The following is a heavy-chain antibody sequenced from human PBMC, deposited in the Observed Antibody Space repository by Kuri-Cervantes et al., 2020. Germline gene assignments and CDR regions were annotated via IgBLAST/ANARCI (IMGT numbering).Heavy chain of an antibody. CDR2: IYPGDSDT. Sequence: GESLKISCAASGFTFSSYWMSWVRQAPGKGLEWVGIIYPGDSDTRYSPSFQGQVTISADKSISTAYLQWSSLKASDTAMYYCASSGEQQLVRGMDVWGQGTTVTVSS. J-gene: IGHJ6*02. D-gene: IGHD6-13*01. CDR1: GFTFSSYW. CDR3: ASSGEQQLVRGMDV. V-gene: IGHV5-51*01.